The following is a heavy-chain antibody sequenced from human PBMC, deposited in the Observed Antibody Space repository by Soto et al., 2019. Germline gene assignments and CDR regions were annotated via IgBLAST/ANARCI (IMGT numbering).Heavy chain of an antibody. D-gene: IGHD3-16*01. Sequence: AGGSLRLSCAASGFTFSSYSMNWVRQAPGKGLEWVSSISSSSSYIYYADSVKGRFTISRDNAKNSLYLQMNSLRAEDMAVYYCARDGGGHRGDYYYGMDVWGQGTTVTVSS. V-gene: IGHV3-21*01. CDR3: ARDGGGHRGDYYYGMDV. CDR1: GFTFSSYS. CDR2: ISSSSSYI. J-gene: IGHJ6*02.